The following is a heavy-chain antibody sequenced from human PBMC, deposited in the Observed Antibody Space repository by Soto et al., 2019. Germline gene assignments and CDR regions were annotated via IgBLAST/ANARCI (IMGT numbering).Heavy chain of an antibody. CDR2: IRSKAYGGTT. CDR1: GFTFGDYA. J-gene: IGHJ4*02. V-gene: IGHV3-49*03. D-gene: IGHD1-26*01. CDR3: TRARRGSYYPSYFDY. Sequence: GGSLRLSCTASGFTFGDYAMIWFRQAPGKGLEWVGFIRSKAYGGTTEYAASVKGRFTISRDDSKSIAYLQMNSLKTEDTAVYYCTRARRGSYYPSYFDYWGQGTLVTVSS.